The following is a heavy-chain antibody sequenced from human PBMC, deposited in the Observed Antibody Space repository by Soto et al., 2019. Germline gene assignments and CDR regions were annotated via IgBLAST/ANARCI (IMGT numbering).Heavy chain of an antibody. V-gene: IGHV4-31*03. Sequence: SETLSLTCTVSGGSISSGGYYWSWIRQHPGKGLEWIGYIYYSGSTYYNPSLKSRVTISVDTSKNQFSLKLSSVTAADTAVYYCARDYGKYYDILTGYILPGWFDPWGQGTLVTVSS. J-gene: IGHJ5*02. CDR2: IYYSGST. D-gene: IGHD3-9*01. CDR3: ARDYGKYYDILTGYILPGWFDP. CDR1: GGSISSGGYY.